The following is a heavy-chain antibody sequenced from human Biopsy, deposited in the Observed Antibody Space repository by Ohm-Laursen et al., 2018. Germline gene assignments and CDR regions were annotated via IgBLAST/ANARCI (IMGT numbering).Heavy chain of an antibody. V-gene: IGHV4-59*01. Sequence: SEALSLTCPVSGGSIKSYYWNWLRQSPGKGLEWIGFIYYTGHTNYNPSLKSRATISVDTSKNQFSLKVISVTAADTAVYYCARLTGDPSYWGQGILVTVSS. J-gene: IGHJ4*02. CDR1: GGSIKSYY. CDR3: ARLTGDPSY. CDR2: IYYTGHT. D-gene: IGHD7-27*01.